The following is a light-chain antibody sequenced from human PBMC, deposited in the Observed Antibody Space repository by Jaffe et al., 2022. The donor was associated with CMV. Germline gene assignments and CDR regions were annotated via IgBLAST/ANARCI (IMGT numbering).Light chain of an antibody. Sequence: DVVMTQSPLSLPVTLGQPASISCRSSQSLVYSDGNTYLNWFQQRPGQSPRRLIYKVSNRDSGVPDRFSGSGSGTDFTLKISRVEAEDVGVYYCMQGTEEWTFGQGTKVEIK. CDR1: QSLVYSDGNTY. J-gene: IGKJ1*01. CDR2: KVS. V-gene: IGKV2-30*01. CDR3: MQGTEEWT.